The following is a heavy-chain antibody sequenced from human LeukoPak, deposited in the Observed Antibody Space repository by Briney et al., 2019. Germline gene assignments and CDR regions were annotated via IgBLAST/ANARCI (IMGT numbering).Heavy chain of an antibody. CDR3: AKAYSNYFSYSYYYMDV. CDR2: ISTSGGST. J-gene: IGHJ6*03. Sequence: GGSLRLSCAASGFSFSSFATNWVRQAPGKGLEWVSAISTSGGSTYYADSVKGRFTISRDNSKNTLCLQVNSLRAEDTAVYYCAKAYSNYFSYSYYYMDVWGKGTTVTVSS. CDR1: GFSFSSFA. V-gene: IGHV3-23*01. D-gene: IGHD4-11*01.